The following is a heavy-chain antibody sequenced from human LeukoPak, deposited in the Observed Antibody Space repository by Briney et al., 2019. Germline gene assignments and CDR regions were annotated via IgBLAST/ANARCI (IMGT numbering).Heavy chain of an antibody. J-gene: IGHJ4*02. CDR1: GFTFSSYA. CDR3: AKVKGNPNPRAYYFDY. V-gene: IGHV3-23*01. D-gene: IGHD4-23*01. CDR2: ISGSGGST. Sequence: PGGSLRLSCAASGFTFSSYAMSWVRQAPGKGLEWVSAISGSGGSTYYADSVKGRFTISRANSKNTLYLQMNSLRAEDTAVYYCAKVKGNPNPRAYYFDYWGQGTLVTVSS.